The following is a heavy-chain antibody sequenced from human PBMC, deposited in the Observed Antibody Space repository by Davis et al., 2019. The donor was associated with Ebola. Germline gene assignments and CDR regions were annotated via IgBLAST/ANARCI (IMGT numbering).Heavy chain of an antibody. Sequence: GESLKISCKGSGYSFTSYWISWVRQMPGKGLEWMGRIDPSDSYTNYSPSFQGHVTISADKSISTAYLQWSSLKASDTAMYYCARDDRYCSSTSCSGYYYYYYMDVWGKGTTVTVSS. CDR3: ARDDRYCSSTSCSGYYYYYYMDV. V-gene: IGHV5-10-1*01. CDR2: IDPSDSYT. CDR1: GYSFTSYW. J-gene: IGHJ6*03. D-gene: IGHD2-2*01.